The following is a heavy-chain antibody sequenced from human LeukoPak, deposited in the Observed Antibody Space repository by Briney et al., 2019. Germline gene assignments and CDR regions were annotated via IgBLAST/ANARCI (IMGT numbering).Heavy chain of an antibody. CDR2: GEGDGSTS. CDR1: GFTLRNYW. CDR3: TTTDHFDY. V-gene: IGHV3-74*03. Sequence: GGSLRLSCAASGFTLRNYWMHWVRQAPGKGLVWVSRGEGDGSTSTYANSVKGRFTISRDTAKNTLYLQMNSLRAEDTAVYYCTTTDHFDYWGQGTLVTVSS. J-gene: IGHJ4*02.